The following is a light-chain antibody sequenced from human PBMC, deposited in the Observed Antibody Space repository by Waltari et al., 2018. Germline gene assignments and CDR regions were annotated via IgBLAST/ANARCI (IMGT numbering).Light chain of an antibody. CDR2: AAS. CDR1: QSISSY. CDR3: QQSYSTPPET. Sequence: DIQMTQSPSSLSASVGDRVTITFRASQSISSYLNWYQQKPGKAPKLLIYAASSLQSGVPSRFSGSGAGTDFTLTISSLQPEDFATYYCQQSYSTPPETFGQGTKLEIK. J-gene: IGKJ2*01. V-gene: IGKV1-39*01.